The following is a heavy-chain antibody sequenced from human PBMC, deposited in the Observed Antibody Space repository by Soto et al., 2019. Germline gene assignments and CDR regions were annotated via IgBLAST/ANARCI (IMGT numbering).Heavy chain of an antibody. D-gene: IGHD1-20*01. J-gene: IGHJ4*02. CDR3: AKASWYNDY. CDR1: GFTFSRCA. Sequence: GGSLRLSCEASGFTFSRCAMTWVRQTPGKGLEWLSAISSSGSPTYYADSVKGRFTISRDNSKNTLYLQMNGLRAEDTAVYYCAKASWYNDYWGQGTQVTVSS. V-gene: IGHV3-23*01. CDR2: ISSSGSPT.